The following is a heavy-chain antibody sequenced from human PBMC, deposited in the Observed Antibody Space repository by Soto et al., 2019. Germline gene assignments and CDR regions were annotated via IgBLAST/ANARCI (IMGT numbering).Heavy chain of an antibody. Sequence: QVQLVQSGAEVKKPGASVKVSCKASGYTFTTYEINWVRQVPGQGLEWMGWMSPSSGNTGYVDQFRGRVTMTINTAMNKAYMELSSLRSDDTDVYYCARVGGQLFGDHGMDVWGQGTTVTVSS. V-gene: IGHV1-8*01. CDR1: GYTFTTYE. J-gene: IGHJ6*02. CDR2: MSPSSGNT. D-gene: IGHD3-10*01. CDR3: ARVGGQLFGDHGMDV.